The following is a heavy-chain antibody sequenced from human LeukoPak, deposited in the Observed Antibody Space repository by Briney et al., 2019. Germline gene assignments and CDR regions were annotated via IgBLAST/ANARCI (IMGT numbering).Heavy chain of an antibody. D-gene: IGHD2-15*01. CDR1: GYTFTSYD. CDR3: ARASPPQSIYCSGGSCYFDY. V-gene: IGHV1-8*03. CDR2: MNPNSGNT. J-gene: IGHJ4*02. Sequence: GASVKVSCKASGYTFTSYDINWVRQATGQGLEWMGWMNPNSGNTGYAQKFQGRVTITRNTSISTAYMELSSLRSEDTAVYYCARASPPQSIYCSGGSCYFDYWGQGTLVTVSS.